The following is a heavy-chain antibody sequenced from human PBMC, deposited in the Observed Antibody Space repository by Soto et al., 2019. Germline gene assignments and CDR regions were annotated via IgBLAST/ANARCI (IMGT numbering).Heavy chain of an antibody. D-gene: IGHD1-26*01. V-gene: IGHV3-23*01. Sequence: GGSLRDSNTASGCNFINHAMRCVRQAQGKGLEWVSAISANGHNTYYADSVKGRFTISRDNSKNTLYLQMDSLRAEDTAVYYCAKDRGATTPRGPFGYWGQGPLGTVSS. CDR3: AKDRGATTPRGPFGY. J-gene: IGHJ4*02. CDR1: GCNFINHA. CDR2: ISANGHNT.